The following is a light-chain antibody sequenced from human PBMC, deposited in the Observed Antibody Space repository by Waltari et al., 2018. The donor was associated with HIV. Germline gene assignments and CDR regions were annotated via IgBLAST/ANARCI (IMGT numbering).Light chain of an antibody. CDR2: GNN. Sequence: QSVLTQPPSASGTPGQRVTISCSGSYSNIGSNSVCWYQHLPGTAPKLLSGGNNQRPSGVPDRFSGPKSGTSASLAISGLRSEDEAHYYCASWDDSLNIWVFGGGTKLTVL. CDR1: YSNIGSNS. CDR3: ASWDDSLNIWV. V-gene: IGLV1-47*01. J-gene: IGLJ3*02.